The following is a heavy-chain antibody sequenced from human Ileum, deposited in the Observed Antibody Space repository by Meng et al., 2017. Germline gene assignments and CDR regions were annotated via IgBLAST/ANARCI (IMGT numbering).Heavy chain of an antibody. CDR2: IDSDANT. D-gene: IGHD1-14*01. V-gene: IGHV3-53*04. CDR3: ASRPGAEAGPFDY. CDR1: GVTVNINY. Sequence: EVQLVESGGGLVHPGGSVRLSCAASGVTVNINYMTWVRQAPGKGLEWVSVIDSDANTYYADSVKGRFTISRHHSENTLYLQMNSLRPEDTAVYYCASRPGAEAGPFDYWGQGTLVTVSS. J-gene: IGHJ4*02.